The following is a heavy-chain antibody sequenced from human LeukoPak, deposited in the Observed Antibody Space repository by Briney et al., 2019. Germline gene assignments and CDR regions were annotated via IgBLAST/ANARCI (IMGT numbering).Heavy chain of an antibody. CDR2: IYASGST. Sequence: SETLSLTCTVPDGSISTNYWSWIRQPAGKGLEWIGRIYASGSTNYKPSLKSRVTMSVDTSKNQFSLKLSSVTAADTAVYYCARETHSGRYSLDNWFDPWGQGTLVTVSS. J-gene: IGHJ5*02. D-gene: IGHD1-26*01. CDR1: DGSISTNY. V-gene: IGHV4-4*07. CDR3: ARETHSGRYSLDNWFDP.